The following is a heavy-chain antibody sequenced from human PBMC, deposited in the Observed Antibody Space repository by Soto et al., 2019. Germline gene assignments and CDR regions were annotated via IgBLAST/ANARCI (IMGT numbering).Heavy chain of an antibody. V-gene: IGHV3-74*01. J-gene: IGHJ4*02. Sequence: EVQLVESGGGLVQPGGSLRLSCAASGFTFSDHWMHWVRQVPGKGLVWVARINSDGSATTYADSVKGRFTISRANARNTLFLQMDSVRAEDTALYYCARGYSSGPDYWGQGTLVTVSS. CDR3: ARGYSSGPDY. CDR2: INSDGSAT. D-gene: IGHD6-19*01. CDR1: GFTFSDHW.